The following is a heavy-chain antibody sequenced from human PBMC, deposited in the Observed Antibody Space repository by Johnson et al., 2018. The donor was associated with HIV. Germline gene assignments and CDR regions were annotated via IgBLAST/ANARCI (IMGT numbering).Heavy chain of an antibody. V-gene: IGHV3-30*18. CDR3: AKRAQLGTAWYVNAFDI. CDR1: GFTFSSYG. J-gene: IGHJ3*02. CDR2: ISFAGVKK. D-gene: IGHD3-16*01. Sequence: QVQLVESGGGVVQPGRSLRLSCAASGFTFSSYGMAWVRQAPGKGLEWVTVISFAGVKKYYADSVKGRFTISRDNSKGTLYLQMDGLRPEDTAVYYCAKRAQLGTAWYVNAFDIWGQGTMVTVSS.